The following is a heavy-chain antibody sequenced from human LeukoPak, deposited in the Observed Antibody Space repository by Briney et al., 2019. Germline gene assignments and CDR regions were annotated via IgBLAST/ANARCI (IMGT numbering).Heavy chain of an antibody. J-gene: IGHJ4*02. V-gene: IGHV4-4*07. CDR1: GGSISSYC. CDR2: IYTSGST. D-gene: IGHD1-26*01. CDR3: ARNGGSGTYYDGNFDY. Sequence: PSETLSLTCTVSGGSISSYCWSWIRQSAGKGLEWIGRIYTSGSTNYNPSLKSRVTMSVDTSKNQFSLKLSSVTAADTAVYYCARNGGSGTYYDGNFDYWGQGTLVTVSS.